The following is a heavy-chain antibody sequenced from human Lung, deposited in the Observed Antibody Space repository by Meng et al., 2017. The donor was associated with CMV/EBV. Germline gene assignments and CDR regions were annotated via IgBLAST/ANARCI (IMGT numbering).Heavy chain of an antibody. J-gene: IGHJ6*02. CDR2: ISGNSGFI. Sequence: GGSLRLSCAASGFTFDDFAMHWVRQSPGEGLEWVSGISGNSGFIGYADSVKGRFTISRDNARKSLSLEINTLRVEDTALYYCVKGGGEKVTFDAMDVWGQGTTVXV. CDR1: GFTFDDFA. CDR3: VKGGGEKVTFDAMDV. V-gene: IGHV3-9*01. D-gene: IGHD2-21*02.